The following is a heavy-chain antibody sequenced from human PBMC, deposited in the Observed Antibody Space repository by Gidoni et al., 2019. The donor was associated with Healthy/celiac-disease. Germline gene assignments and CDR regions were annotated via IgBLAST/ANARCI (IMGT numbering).Heavy chain of an antibody. J-gene: IGHJ4*02. CDR1: GFTFSSYG. CDR3: ARGYSSSWYLGPH. Sequence: QVQLEESGGGVVQPGRSLRLSCAASGFTFSSYGMHWVRQAPGKGLEWVAVIWYDGSNKYYADSVKGRFTISRDNSKNTLYLQMNSLRAEDTAVYYCARGYSSSWYLGPHWGQGTLVTVSS. D-gene: IGHD6-13*01. V-gene: IGHV3-33*01. CDR2: IWYDGSNK.